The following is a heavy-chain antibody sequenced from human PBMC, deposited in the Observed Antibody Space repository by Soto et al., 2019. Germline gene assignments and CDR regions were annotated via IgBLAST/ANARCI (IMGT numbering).Heavy chain of an antibody. CDR2: IYSRGDT. CDR3: AGIGEDVYYGMDV. J-gene: IGHJ6*02. D-gene: IGHD2-21*01. Sequence: PSEPLYLPCLVSGGSMRSYYWNWLRQPAGKGLEWIGRIYSRGDTNYNPSVKSRVTMSVDTSKNEFSLRLNSVTAADTAVYYCAGIGEDVYYGMDVWGQGTTVTVSS. CDR1: GGSMRSYY. V-gene: IGHV4-4*07.